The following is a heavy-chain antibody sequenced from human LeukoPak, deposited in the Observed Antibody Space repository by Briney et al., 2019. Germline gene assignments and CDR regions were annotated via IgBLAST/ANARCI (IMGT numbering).Heavy chain of an antibody. Sequence: QPGGSLRLSCAASGFTFRNYAMTLVRQAPGKGLEWVSGISSSVNLTYYADAVKGRFTVSRDNSKNTLYLQMNSLRAEDTALYYCAKAVGFDWYWHYWGQGTLVAVSS. V-gene: IGHV3-23*01. D-gene: IGHD3-9*01. CDR2: ISSSVNLT. J-gene: IGHJ4*02. CDR1: GFTFRNYA. CDR3: AKAVGFDWYWHY.